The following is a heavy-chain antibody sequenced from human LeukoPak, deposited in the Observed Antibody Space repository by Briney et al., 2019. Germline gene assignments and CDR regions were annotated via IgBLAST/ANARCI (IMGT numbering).Heavy chain of an antibody. CDR1: GFTFSNAW. CDR2: ISSSGSTI. D-gene: IGHD6-19*01. Sequence: GGSLRLSCAASGFTFSNAWMSWVRQAPGKGLEWVSYISSSGSTIYYADSVKGRFTISRDNAKNSLYLQMNSLRAEDTAVYYCARKSLGIAVAGPTDYWGQGTLVTVSS. V-gene: IGHV3-11*04. J-gene: IGHJ4*02. CDR3: ARKSLGIAVAGPTDY.